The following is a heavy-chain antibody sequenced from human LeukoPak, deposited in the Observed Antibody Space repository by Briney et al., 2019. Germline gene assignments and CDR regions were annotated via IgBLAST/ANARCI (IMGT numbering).Heavy chain of an antibody. CDR3: ARGAGRWGYSYGSYYFDY. D-gene: IGHD5-18*01. CDR1: GYSISSGYY. J-gene: IGHJ4*02. V-gene: IGHV4-38-2*01. Sequence: NPSETLSLTCAVSGYSISSGYYWGWIRQPPGKGLEWIGSIYHSGSTYYNPSLKSRVTISVDTSKNQFSLKLSSVTAADTAVYYCARGAGRWGYSYGSYYFDYWGQGTLLTVSS. CDR2: IYHSGST.